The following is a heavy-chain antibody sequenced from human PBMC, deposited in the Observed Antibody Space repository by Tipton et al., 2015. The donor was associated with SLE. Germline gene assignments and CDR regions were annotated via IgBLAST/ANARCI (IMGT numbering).Heavy chain of an antibody. CDR2: IYYTGTTT. D-gene: IGHD5-18*01. CDR1: GDSISNDYW. CDR3: ARLHGYSYGLNWFDP. J-gene: IGHJ5*02. Sequence: TLSLTCTVSGDSISNDYWSWNWIRQPPGKGLEWIGSIYYTGTTTYYNSFLKSRVTMSVDTSKNQFSLRLTSVIAADTAVYYCARLHGYSYGLNWFDPWGQGTLISVSS. V-gene: IGHV4-39*07.